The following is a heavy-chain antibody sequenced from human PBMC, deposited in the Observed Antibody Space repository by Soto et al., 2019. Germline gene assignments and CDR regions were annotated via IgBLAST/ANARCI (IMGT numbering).Heavy chain of an antibody. Sequence: ILSCAASGFTFSSYWMHWVRQAPGKGLVWVSRINDDGGTTDYADSVKGRFTISRDNAKNTLYLQMNSLRAEDTAVYYCAREDTPWGQGTLVTVSS. CDR2: INDDGGTT. CDR1: GFTFSSYW. J-gene: IGHJ5*02. D-gene: IGHD5-18*01. CDR3: AREDTP. V-gene: IGHV3-74*01.